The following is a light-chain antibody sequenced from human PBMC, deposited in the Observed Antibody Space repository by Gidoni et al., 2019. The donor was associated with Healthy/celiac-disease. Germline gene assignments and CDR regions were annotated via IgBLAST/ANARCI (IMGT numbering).Light chain of an antibody. V-gene: IGKV2-28*01. J-gene: IGKJ1*01. CDR2: LGS. Sequence: DIGRTQSPLSRPDTPGEAASISCRSSQSLLHSNGYNFLDWYLQKTGPSPQLLNYLGSNRTSGVPDRFSGSGSGTDFTLNISRVEAEDVAVYYCMQALHPPWTFGQGTKVEIK. CDR3: MQALHPPWT. CDR1: QSLLHSNGYNF.